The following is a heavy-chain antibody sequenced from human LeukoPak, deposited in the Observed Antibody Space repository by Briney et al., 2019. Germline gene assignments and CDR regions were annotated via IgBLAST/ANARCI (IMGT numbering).Heavy chain of an antibody. D-gene: IGHD4-17*01. Sequence: GASVTVSCKASGYTFTSYNIVWVRQAPGQGLEWMGWISGYNGHTNYARGLQGRVTMTTDTSTSTAYLELRSLRSDDTAVFYCARRWTTMTDDYFDYWGQGTLVTVSS. J-gene: IGHJ4*02. CDR1: GYTFTSYN. CDR3: ARRWTTMTDDYFDY. V-gene: IGHV1-18*04. CDR2: ISGYNGHT.